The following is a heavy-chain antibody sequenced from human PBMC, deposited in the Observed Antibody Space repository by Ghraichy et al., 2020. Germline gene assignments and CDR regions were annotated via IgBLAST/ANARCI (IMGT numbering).Heavy chain of an antibody. Sequence: SETLSLTCAVYGGSFRGYYWSWIRQPPGKGLEWIGEINHSGSTNYNPSLKSRVTISVDTSKNQFSLKLSSVTAADTAVYYCARSPVLSPSSGSYYNWGQGTLVTVSS. D-gene: IGHD3-10*01. CDR1: GGSFRGYY. CDR2: INHSGST. CDR3: ARSPVLSPSSGSYYN. V-gene: IGHV4-34*01. J-gene: IGHJ4*02.